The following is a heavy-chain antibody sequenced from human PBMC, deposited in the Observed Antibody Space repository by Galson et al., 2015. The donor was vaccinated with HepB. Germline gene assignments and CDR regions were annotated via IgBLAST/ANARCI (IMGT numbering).Heavy chain of an antibody. CDR2: IIPIFGTA. V-gene: IGHV1-69*13. D-gene: IGHD6-19*01. J-gene: IGHJ1*01. CDR1: GGTFSSYA. CDR3: ARPILGVAGRTSEYFQH. Sequence: SVKVSCKASGGTFSSYAISWVRQAPGQGLEWMGGIIPIFGTANYAQKFQGRVTITADESTSTAYMELSGLRSEDTAVYYCARPILGVAGRTSEYFQHWGQGTLVTVSS.